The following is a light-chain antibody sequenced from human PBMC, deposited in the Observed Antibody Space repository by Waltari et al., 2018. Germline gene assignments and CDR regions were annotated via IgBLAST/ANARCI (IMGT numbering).Light chain of an antibody. Sequence: EIVLTQSPGTLSLSPGERATLSCRASQSVSRSLAWYQQKPGQAPRLLIYGASSRATAVPDRCSGSGSRTYFSLTISRLEPEDFAVYYYQHYVRLPVSFGQGTKVEIK. J-gene: IGKJ1*01. CDR1: QSVSRS. CDR3: QHYVRLPVS. V-gene: IGKV3-20*01. CDR2: GAS.